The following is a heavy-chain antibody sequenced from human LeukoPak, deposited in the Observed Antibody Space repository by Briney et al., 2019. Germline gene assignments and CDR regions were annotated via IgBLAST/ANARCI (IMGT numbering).Heavy chain of an antibody. CDR1: GFTFSSYS. J-gene: IGHJ4*02. V-gene: IGHV3-23*01. CDR3: ANLEYSGSSPLLPLDY. D-gene: IGHD1-26*01. CDR2: ISGSGGST. Sequence: GGSLRLSCAASGFTFSSYSMSWFRQAPGKGLEGVSAISGSGGSTYYADSVKGRFTISRDDSKTTLSLQMNSVRAEHTGVYYCANLEYSGSSPLLPLDYWGQGTLVTVSS.